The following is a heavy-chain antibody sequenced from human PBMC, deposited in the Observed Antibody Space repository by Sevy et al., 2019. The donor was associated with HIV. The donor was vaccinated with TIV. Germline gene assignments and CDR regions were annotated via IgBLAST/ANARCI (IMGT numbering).Heavy chain of an antibody. J-gene: IGHJ6*02. V-gene: IGHV3-30*18. CDR1: GFTFSRYG. Sequence: GGSLRLSCAAAGFTFSRYGMHWARQAPGKGLEWVAVISNDGSDKEYAESVKGRFTVSRDNSKDTMYLQMNSLRPDDTAVYYCANSRGRYEGSSWLYYYYIMDVWGQGTTVTVSS. CDR3: ANSRGRYEGSSWLYYYYIMDV. D-gene: IGHD6-13*01. CDR2: ISNDGSDK.